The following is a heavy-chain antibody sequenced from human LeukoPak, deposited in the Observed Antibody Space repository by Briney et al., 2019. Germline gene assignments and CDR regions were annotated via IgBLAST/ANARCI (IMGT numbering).Heavy chain of an antibody. CDR2: ISAYNGHT. V-gene: IGHV1-18*01. Sequence: ASVKVSCKASGYTFTTYGVSWVRQAPGQGLEWMGWISAYNGHTSYAQKLQGRVTMTTDTSTSTAYMELRSLRSDDTAVYYCARNPDPLYYYDSSEDAFDIWGQGAMVTVSS. D-gene: IGHD3-22*01. CDR1: GYTFTTYG. J-gene: IGHJ3*02. CDR3: ARNPDPLYYYDSSEDAFDI.